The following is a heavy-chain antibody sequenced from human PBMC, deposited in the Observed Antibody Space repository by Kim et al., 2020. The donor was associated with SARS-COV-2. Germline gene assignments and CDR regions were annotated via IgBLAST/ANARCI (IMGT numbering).Heavy chain of an antibody. D-gene: IGHD3-22*01. CDR2: IRSKAYGGTT. CDR1: GFTFGDYA. Sequence: GGSLRLSCTASGFTFGDYAMSWVRQAPGKGLEWVGFIRSKAYGGTTEYAASVKGRFTISRDDSKSIAYLQMNSLKTEDTAVYYCTRAGGYYSYYFDYWGQGTLVTVSS. J-gene: IGHJ4*02. CDR3: TRAGGYYSYYFDY. V-gene: IGHV3-49*04.